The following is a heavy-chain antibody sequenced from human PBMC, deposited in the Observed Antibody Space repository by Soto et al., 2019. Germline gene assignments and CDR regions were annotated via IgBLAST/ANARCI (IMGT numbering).Heavy chain of an antibody. V-gene: IGHV3-23*01. CDR1: GFTFSSYA. CDR2: ISGSGGST. J-gene: IGHJ4*02. D-gene: IGHD2-21*02. Sequence: GGSLRLSCAASGFTFSSYAMSWVRQAPGKGLEWVSAISGSGGSTYYADSVKGRFTISRDNSKNTLYLQMNGLRAEDTAVYYCAKGPRRGVTAFDYWGQGTLVTVSS. CDR3: AKGPRRGVTAFDY.